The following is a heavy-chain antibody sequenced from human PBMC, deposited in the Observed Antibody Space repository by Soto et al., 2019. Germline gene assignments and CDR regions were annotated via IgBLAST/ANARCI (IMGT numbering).Heavy chain of an antibody. CDR2: IYYSGST. V-gene: IGHV4-59*08. Sequence: QVQLQESGPGLVKPSETLSLTCTVSNDSISTYYWTWIRQPPGKGLECIGFIYYSGSTHYNPPLQSRVTISVDTSKNQFSLKMNSVTATDTAVYYCARPGRDWGALHYWGQGTLVTVSS. J-gene: IGHJ4*02. CDR3: ARPGRDWGALHY. CDR1: NDSISTYY. D-gene: IGHD7-27*01.